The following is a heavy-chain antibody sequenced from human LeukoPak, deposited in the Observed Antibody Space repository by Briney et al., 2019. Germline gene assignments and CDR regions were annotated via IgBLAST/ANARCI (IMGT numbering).Heavy chain of an antibody. CDR1: GFTFGDYA. D-gene: IGHD2-2*01. J-gene: IGHJ3*02. CDR3: TRDRRYCSSTSCLKPFDI. V-gene: IGHV3-49*04. CDR2: IRSKAYGGTT. Sequence: HPGGSLRLSCTASGFTFGDYAMSWVRQAPGKGLERVGFIRSKAYGGTTEYAASVKGRFTISRDDSKSIAYLQMNSLKTEDTAVYYCTRDRRYCSSTSCLKPFDIWGQGTMVTVSS.